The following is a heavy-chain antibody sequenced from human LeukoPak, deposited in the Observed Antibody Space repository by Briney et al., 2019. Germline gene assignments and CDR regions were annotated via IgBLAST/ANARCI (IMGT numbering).Heavy chain of an antibody. CDR1: GYTFTSYD. CDR2: MNPNSGNT. J-gene: IGHJ4*02. D-gene: IGHD3-22*01. Sequence: ASVKVSCKASGYTFTSYDINWVRQATGQGLEWMGWMNPNSGNTGYAQKFQGRVTMTRNTSISTAYMELSSLRSEDTAVYYCARHYYYDSSGQQHPLDYWGQGTLVTVSS. V-gene: IGHV1-8*01. CDR3: ARHYYYDSSGQQHPLDY.